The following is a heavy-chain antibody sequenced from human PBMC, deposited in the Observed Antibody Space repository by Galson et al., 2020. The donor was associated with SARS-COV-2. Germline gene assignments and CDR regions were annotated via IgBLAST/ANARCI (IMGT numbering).Heavy chain of an antibody. CDR1: GFSFSSYR. Sequence: GGSLRLSCEAFGFSFSSYRMTWVRQAPGKGLEWVAYIKQDGSEKDYVNSVKGRFTISRDNAKNSLYLQMNSLRAEDTAVYYCARYNQYDFWSGFYFDYWGQGTLVTVSS. J-gene: IGHJ4*02. CDR3: ARYNQYDFWSGFYFDY. D-gene: IGHD3-3*01. V-gene: IGHV3-7*01. CDR2: IKQDGSEK.